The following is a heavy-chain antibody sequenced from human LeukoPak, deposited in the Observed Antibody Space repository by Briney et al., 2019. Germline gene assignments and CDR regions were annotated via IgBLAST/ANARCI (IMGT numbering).Heavy chain of an antibody. CDR1: GGSISYYY. D-gene: IGHD3-22*01. CDR3: ARGPYDTLDY. V-gene: IGHV4-59*01. J-gene: IGHJ4*02. Sequence: SETLSLTCTVSGGSISYYYWSWIRQPPGKGLEWIGYIYYSGSTNYNPSLKSRVTISVDTSKNHFSLKLSSVTAADTAVYYCARGPYDTLDYWGQGTLVTVSS. CDR2: IYYSGST.